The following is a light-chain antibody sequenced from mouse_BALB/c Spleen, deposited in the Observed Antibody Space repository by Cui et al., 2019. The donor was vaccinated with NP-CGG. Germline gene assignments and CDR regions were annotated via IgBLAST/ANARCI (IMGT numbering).Light chain of an antibody. V-gene: IGLV1*01. J-gene: IGLJ1*01. CDR3: ALWYSNHWV. CDR1: SGAVTTSNY. CDR2: GTN. Sequence: QAVLTQELELTTSPGETVTLTCRSSSGAVTTSNYANWVQEKPDHLFTGLIGGTNNRAPGVPARFSGSLIGDKAALTITGAQTEDEAIYFCALWYSNHWVFGGGTKLTVL.